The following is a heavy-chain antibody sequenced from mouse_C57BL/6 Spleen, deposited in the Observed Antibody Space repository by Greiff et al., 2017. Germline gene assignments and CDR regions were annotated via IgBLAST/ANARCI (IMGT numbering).Heavy chain of an antibody. CDR2: IDPGTGGT. D-gene: IGHD1-1*01. J-gene: IGHJ4*01. Sequence: QVQLQQSGAELVRPGASVTLSCTASGYTFTDYDMHWVKQTPVHGLEWIGAIDPGTGGTTYNQKFKGKAILTADKDSSTGYMELRSLTSEDSAVYYCTRNDGSSHPYAMDYWGQGTSVTVSS. CDR3: TRNDGSSHPYAMDY. CDR1: GYTFTDYD. V-gene: IGHV1-15*01.